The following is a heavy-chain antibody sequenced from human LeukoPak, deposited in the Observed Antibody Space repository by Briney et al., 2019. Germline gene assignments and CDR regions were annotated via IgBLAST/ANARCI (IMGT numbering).Heavy chain of an antibody. D-gene: IGHD6-19*01. CDR1: GGSISSGGYY. CDR3: ARRRGNSSGFQGYYFDY. J-gene: IGHJ4*02. Sequence: SETLSLTCTVSGGSISSGGYYWTWTRQHPGKGLEWIGYIYNPSLKSRVTISVDTSKNQFSLKLRSVTAADTAVYYCARRRGNSSGFQGYYFDYWGQGTLVTVSS. V-gene: IGHV4-31*03.